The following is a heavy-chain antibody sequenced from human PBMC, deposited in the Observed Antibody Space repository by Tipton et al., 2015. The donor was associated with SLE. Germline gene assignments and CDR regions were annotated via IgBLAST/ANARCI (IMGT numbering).Heavy chain of an antibody. V-gene: IGHV3-23*01. J-gene: IGHJ4*02. Sequence: SLRLSCAASGFTSSNYAMSWVRQAPGKGLEWVSAITGSGDRTYYIDSVKGRFTISRDNSKNSLYLQMNGLRAEDTAVYYCARSPVDYWNGYSAWGQGTLVAVSS. CDR2: ITGSGDRT. D-gene: IGHD3-3*01. CDR3: ARSPVDYWNGYSA. CDR1: GFTSSNYA.